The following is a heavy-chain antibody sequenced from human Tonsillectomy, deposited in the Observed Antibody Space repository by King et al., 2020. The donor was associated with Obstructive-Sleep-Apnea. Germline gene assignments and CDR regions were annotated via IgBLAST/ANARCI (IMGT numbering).Heavy chain of an antibody. D-gene: IGHD1-26*01. Sequence: QLVQSGAEVRKPGSSVTVSCKASGGTFINYAITWVRQAPGQGLEWMGGIMPVANVVKLAQKFQDRVTITADRSTSTAYMELGSLTKEDTAVYYCAGTHPPVAVPDSSLWEHFFCYALDVWGQGTTVTVSS. CDR1: GGTFINYA. CDR2: IMPVANVV. J-gene: IGHJ6*02. CDR3: AGTHPPVAVPDSSLWEHFFCYALDV. V-gene: IGHV1-69*17.